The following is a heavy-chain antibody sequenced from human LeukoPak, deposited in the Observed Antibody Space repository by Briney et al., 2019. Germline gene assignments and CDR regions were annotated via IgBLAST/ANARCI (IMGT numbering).Heavy chain of an antibody. CDR3: ARGVVVPAAMEYYYYYYGMDV. V-gene: IGHV1-8*01. D-gene: IGHD2-2*01. Sequence: ASVKVSCKASGYTFTSYDINWVRQATGQGLEWMGWMNPNSGNTGYAQEFQGRVTMTRNTSISTAYMELSSLRSEDTAVCYCARGVVVPAAMEYYYYYYGMDVWGQGTTVTVSS. CDR2: MNPNSGNT. J-gene: IGHJ6*02. CDR1: GYTFTSYD.